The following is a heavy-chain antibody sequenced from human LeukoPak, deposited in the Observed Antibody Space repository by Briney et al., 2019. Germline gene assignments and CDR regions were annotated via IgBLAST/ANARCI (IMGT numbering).Heavy chain of an antibody. D-gene: IGHD3-3*01. CDR1: GFTFSNAW. J-gene: IGHJ4*02. CDR2: IKSKTDGGTT. CDR3: TTVRRYYDFWSGYSYFDY. Sequence: GESLRLSCAASGFTFSNAWMSWVRQAPGKGLEWVGRIKSKTDGGTTDYAAPVKARFTISRDDSKNTLYLQMNSLKTEDTAVYYCTTVRRYYDFWSGYSYFDYWGQGTLVTVSS. V-gene: IGHV3-15*01.